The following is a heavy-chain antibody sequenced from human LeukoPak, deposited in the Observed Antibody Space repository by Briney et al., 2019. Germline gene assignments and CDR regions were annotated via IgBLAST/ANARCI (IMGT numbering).Heavy chain of an antibody. Sequence: GESLKISCRGSGYSFTTYWIGWVRQIPGKGLEWMGIIYPGVYDTRYTPSFQGQVTMSADKSINTAYLQWSSLKASDTAMYYCARRQGCSSTSCPPDYWGQGTLVTVSP. D-gene: IGHD2-2*01. CDR2: IYPGVYDT. V-gene: IGHV5-51*01. CDR3: ARRQGCSSTSCPPDY. J-gene: IGHJ4*02. CDR1: GYSFTTYW.